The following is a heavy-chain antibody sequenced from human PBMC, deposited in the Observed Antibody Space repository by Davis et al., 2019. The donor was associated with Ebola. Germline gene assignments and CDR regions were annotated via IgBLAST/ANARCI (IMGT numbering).Heavy chain of an antibody. CDR2: ISSSSSYI. Sequence: GESLKISCAASGFTFSSYAMSWVRQAPGKGLEWVSAISSSSSYIYYADSVKGRFTISRDNAKNSLYLQMNSLRAEDTAVYYCARVSVYQYYFDYWGQGTLVTVSS. CDR3: ARVSVYQYYFDY. CDR1: GFTFSSYA. J-gene: IGHJ4*02. V-gene: IGHV3-21*01. D-gene: IGHD5/OR15-5a*01.